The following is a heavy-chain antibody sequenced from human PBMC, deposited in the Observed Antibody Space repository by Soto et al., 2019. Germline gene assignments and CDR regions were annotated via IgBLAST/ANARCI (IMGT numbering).Heavy chain of an antibody. CDR3: AKMTTVTRGNAFDI. Sequence: LRLSCAASEFTFSSYAMSWVRQAPGKGLEWVSAISGSGGSTYYADSVKGRFTISRDNSKNTLYLQMNSLRAEDTAVYYCAKMTTVTRGNAFDIWGQGTMVTVSS. CDR2: ISGSGGST. V-gene: IGHV3-23*01. D-gene: IGHD4-17*01. CDR1: EFTFSSYA. J-gene: IGHJ3*02.